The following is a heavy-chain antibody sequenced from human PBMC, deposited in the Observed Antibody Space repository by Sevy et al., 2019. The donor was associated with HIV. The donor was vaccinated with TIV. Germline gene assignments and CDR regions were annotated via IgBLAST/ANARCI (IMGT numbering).Heavy chain of an antibody. V-gene: IGHV3-30*04. CDR1: GFTFSSYA. CDR2: IAYDGSNK. Sequence: EGSLRLSCAASGFTFSSYAMHWVRQAPGKGLEWVAVIAYDGSNKYYSDSVKGRFTISRDNSKNTLYLQMNSLRAEDTAVYYCARDRVAYCSGGSCYSAGWFDPWGQGTLVTVSS. CDR3: ARDRVAYCSGGSCYSAGWFDP. D-gene: IGHD2-15*01. J-gene: IGHJ5*02.